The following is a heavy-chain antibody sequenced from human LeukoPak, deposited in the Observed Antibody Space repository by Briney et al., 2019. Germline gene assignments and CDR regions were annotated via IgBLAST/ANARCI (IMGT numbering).Heavy chain of an antibody. V-gene: IGHV3-23*01. D-gene: IGHD2-15*01. Sequence: GGSLRLSCAASGFTFSNYAMNWVRQAPGKGLEWVSAISGSGGSTYYTDSVKGRFTISRDNSKNTLYLQMNSLRAEDTAVYYCAKIEHCSGGSCSIYYYYGMDVWGKGTTVTVSS. CDR3: AKIEHCSGGSCSIYYYYGMDV. CDR1: GFTFSNYA. CDR2: ISGSGGST. J-gene: IGHJ6*04.